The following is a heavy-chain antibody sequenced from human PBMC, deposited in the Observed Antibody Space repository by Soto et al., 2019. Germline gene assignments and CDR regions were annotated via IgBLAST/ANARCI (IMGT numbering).Heavy chain of an antibody. CDR1: GFTFSSYD. D-gene: IGHD3-9*01. CDR2: IGTAGDT. J-gene: IGHJ4*02. Sequence: PGGSLRLSCAASGFTFSSYDMHWVRQATGKGLEWVSAIGTAGDTYYPGSVKGRFTISRENAKNSLYLQMNSLRAGDTAVYYCARAIDYDILTGYPAPPAYWGQGTLVTVSS. CDR3: ARAIDYDILTGYPAPPAY. V-gene: IGHV3-13*04.